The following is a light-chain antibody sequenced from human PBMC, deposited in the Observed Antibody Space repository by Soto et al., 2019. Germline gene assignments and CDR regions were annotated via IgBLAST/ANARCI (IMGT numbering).Light chain of an antibody. CDR1: QSISTS. CDR2: HAS. J-gene: IGKJ2*01. CDR3: QQYYMYTYT. V-gene: IGKV1-5*01. Sequence: DIQMTQPSTLSASVGDRVTLHCRASQSISTSLAWYQQKPGKAPKVLIYHASNLASGVPSSFSGGGSGTEFTLTISSLQPDDFATYYCQQYYMYTYTFGQGTKLDIK.